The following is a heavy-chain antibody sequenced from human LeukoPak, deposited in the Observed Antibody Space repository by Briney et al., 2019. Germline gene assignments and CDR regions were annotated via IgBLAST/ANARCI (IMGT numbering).Heavy chain of an antibody. CDR2: LTTSGDTT. Sequence: SGGSLRLSCTASGFTFYDYAMSWVRQAPGKGLQWVSALTTSGDTTHYADSVKGRFTISRDNSKNTLHLQMNSLRAEDTAIYYCAKHNGDYRYLDYWGQGTLVTVSS. D-gene: IGHD4-17*01. J-gene: IGHJ4*02. CDR1: GFTFYDYA. V-gene: IGHV3-23*01. CDR3: AKHNGDYRYLDY.